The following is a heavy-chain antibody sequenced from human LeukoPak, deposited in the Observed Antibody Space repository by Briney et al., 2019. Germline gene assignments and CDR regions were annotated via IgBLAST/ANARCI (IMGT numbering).Heavy chain of an antibody. Sequence: GGSLRLSCAASGFIVTSNYMSWVRQAPGKGLEWVSAIYSGGTTYYADSVKGRFTISRDNSKNTLYLQMNSLRAEDTAVYYCAELGITMIGGVWGKGTTVTISS. D-gene: IGHD3-10*02. CDR2: IYSGGTT. CDR1: GFIVTSNY. V-gene: IGHV3-53*01. CDR3: AELGITMIGGV. J-gene: IGHJ6*04.